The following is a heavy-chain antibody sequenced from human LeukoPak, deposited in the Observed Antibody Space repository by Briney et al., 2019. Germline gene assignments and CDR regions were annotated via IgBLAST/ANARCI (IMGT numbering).Heavy chain of an antibody. D-gene: IGHD3-22*01. CDR3: ARVRGYYDSSGYPFDY. CDR1: GFTFSNYW. V-gene: IGHV3-7*03. J-gene: IGHJ4*02. CDR2: IKPDGSET. Sequence: GGSLRLSCAASGFTFSNYWMSWVRQAPEKGLEWVANIKPDGSETYSVDSVKGRFTISRDNAKNSLYLQMNSLRAEDTAVYYCARVRGYYDSSGYPFDYWGQGTLVTVSS.